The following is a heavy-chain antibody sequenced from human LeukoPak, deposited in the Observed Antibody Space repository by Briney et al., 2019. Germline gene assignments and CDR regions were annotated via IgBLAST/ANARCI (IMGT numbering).Heavy chain of an antibody. J-gene: IGHJ6*03. CDR2: IYTSGST. V-gene: IGHV4-4*09. D-gene: IGHD3-22*01. CDR3: ARRAPYYYDSSGYYYYYMDV. Sequence: SETLSLTCTVSGGSISSYYWSWIRQPPGKGLEWIGYIYTSGSTNYNPSLKSRVTISVDTSKNQFSLKLSSVTAADTAVYYCARRAPYYYDSSGYYYYYMDVWGKGTTVTVSS. CDR1: GGSISSYY.